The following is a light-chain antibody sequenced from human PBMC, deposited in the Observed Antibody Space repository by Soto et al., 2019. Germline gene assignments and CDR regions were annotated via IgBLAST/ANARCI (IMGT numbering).Light chain of an antibody. CDR2: DAS. V-gene: IGKV1-5*01. J-gene: IGKJ1*01. CDR3: QQHEAFSGT. Sequence: DSLSTQSPATLSSSPGDRVTVSCRASQSVSGWLASYQQQPGEAPQLLIYDASAWPRGVISRCSSSRGGTKFILPIASMLQDEFAAVYCQQHEAFSGTFGQGTKVDI. CDR1: QSVSGW.